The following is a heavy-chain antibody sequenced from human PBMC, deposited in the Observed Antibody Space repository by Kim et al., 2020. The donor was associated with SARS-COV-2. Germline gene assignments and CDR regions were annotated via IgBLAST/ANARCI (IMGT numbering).Heavy chain of an antibody. CDR3: ARARDEWYFDY. J-gene: IGHJ4*02. CDR2: K. D-gene: IGHD2-8*01. V-gene: IGHV3-33*01. Sequence: KYYASSVKDRFTISKDNSKNMLYLQMSSLRVEDTAIYYCARARDEWYFDYWGQGTLVTVSS.